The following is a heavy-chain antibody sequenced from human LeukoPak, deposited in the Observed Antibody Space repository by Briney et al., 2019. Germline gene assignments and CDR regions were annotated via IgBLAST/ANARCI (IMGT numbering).Heavy chain of an antibody. CDR1: GGTFSSYA. CDR3: ASYRGGGAPQTKYFQP. D-gene: IGHD3-16*01. V-gene: IGHV1-69*01. Sequence: SVKVSCKASGGTFSSYAISWVRQAPGQGLEWMGGIIPIFGTANYAQKFQGRVTITADESTSTAYMELSSLRSEDTAVYYCASYRGGGAPQTKYFQPGGQGTLVTVSS. CDR2: IIPIFGTA. J-gene: IGHJ1*01.